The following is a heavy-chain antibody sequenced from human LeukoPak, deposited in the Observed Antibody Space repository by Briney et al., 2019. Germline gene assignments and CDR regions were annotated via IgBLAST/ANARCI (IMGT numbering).Heavy chain of an antibody. CDR1: GYTFTGYY. Sequence: GASVKVSCKASGYTFTGYYMHWVRQAPGQGLEWMGWINPNSGGTNYAQKFQGRVTMTRDTSISTAYMELSRLRSDDTAVYYCARVLYDSSGYYLFDCWGQGTLVTVSS. CDR2: INPNSGGT. D-gene: IGHD3-22*01. J-gene: IGHJ4*02. CDR3: ARVLYDSSGYYLFDC. V-gene: IGHV1-2*02.